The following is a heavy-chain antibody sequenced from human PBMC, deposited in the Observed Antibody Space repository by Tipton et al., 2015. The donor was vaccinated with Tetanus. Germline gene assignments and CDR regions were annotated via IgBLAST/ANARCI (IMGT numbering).Heavy chain of an antibody. J-gene: IGHJ3*02. Sequence: LRLSCTVSGVSISNSSHYWGWIRQSPGKGLEWIGSFYYGGSTYYNPSLESRVTISVDTSKNEFSLKWTSVTAADTSLYFCARDIYSNTRAFDIWGQGTMVTVSS. CDR1: GVSISNSSHY. CDR3: ARDIYSNTRAFDI. D-gene: IGHD2-2*01. V-gene: IGHV4-39*02. CDR2: FYYGGST.